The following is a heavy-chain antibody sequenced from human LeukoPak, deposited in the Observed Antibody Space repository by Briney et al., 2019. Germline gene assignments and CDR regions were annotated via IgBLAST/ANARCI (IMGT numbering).Heavy chain of an antibody. J-gene: IGHJ4*02. CDR1: GFTFSSYS. D-gene: IGHD6-13*01. CDR3: ASWVAAAGTNY. Sequence: VGSLRLSCAASGFTFSSYSMNWVRQAPGKGLEWVSSISSSSSYIYYADSVKGRFTISRDNAKNTLYLQMNSLRAEDTAVYYCASWVAAAGTNYWGQGTMVTVSS. V-gene: IGHV3-21*01. CDR2: ISSSSSYI.